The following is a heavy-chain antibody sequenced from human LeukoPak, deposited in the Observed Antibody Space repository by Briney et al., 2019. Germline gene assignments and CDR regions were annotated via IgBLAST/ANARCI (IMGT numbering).Heavy chain of an antibody. CDR1: GGSISSYY. CDR2: IYTSGST. J-gene: IGHJ4*02. V-gene: IGHV4-4*09. D-gene: IGHD6-13*01. Sequence: SETLSLTCTVSGGSISSYYWSWIRQPPGKGLEWIGYIYTSGSTNYNPSLKSRVTISVDTSKNQFSLKLSSVTAADTAVYYCARGQGSSSWYLYFDYWGQGTPVTVSS. CDR3: ARGQGSSSWYLYFDY.